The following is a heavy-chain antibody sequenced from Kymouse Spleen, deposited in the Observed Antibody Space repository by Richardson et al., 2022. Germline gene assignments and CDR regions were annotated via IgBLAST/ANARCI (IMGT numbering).Heavy chain of an antibody. J-gene: IGHJ5*02. CDR3: AREGLLWFGELLPLGFDP. V-gene: IGHV4-34*01. Sequence: QVQLQQWGAGLLKPSETLSLTCAVYGGSFSGYYWSWIRQPPGKGLEWIGEINHSGSTNYNPSLKSRVTISVDTSKNQFSLKLSSVTAADTAVYYCAREGLLWFGELLPLGFDPWGQGTLVTVSS. D-gene: IGHD3-10*01. CDR1: GGSFSGYY. CDR2: INHSGST.